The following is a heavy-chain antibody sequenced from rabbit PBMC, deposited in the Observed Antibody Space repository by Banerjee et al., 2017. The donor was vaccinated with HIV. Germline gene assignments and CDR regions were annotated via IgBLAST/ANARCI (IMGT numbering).Heavy chain of an antibody. CDR1: GFDFSSNYY. J-gene: IGHJ4*01. Sequence: QEQLVESGGGLVQPEGSLTLTCKASGFDFSSNYYMCWVRQAPGKGLEWIACIYTSSGNTWYASWVNGRFTVSLDNAQNTVFLQMTSLTAADTATYFCARGYPDSTAYELWGQGTLVTVS. CDR3: ARGYPDSTAYEL. D-gene: IGHD4-2*01. CDR2: IYTSSGNT. V-gene: IGHV1S43*01.